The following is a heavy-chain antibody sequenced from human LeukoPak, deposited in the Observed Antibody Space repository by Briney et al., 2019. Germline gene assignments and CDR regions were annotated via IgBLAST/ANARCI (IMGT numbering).Heavy chain of an antibody. V-gene: IGHV1-24*01. Sequence: ASVKVSCKVSGYTLTELSMHWVRQAPGKGLEWMGGFDPEDGETIYAQKFQGRVTMNEDTSTDTAYMELSSLRSEDTAVYYCATAGNVVVPAALRGDAFDIWGQGTMVTVSS. CDR3: ATAGNVVVPAALRGDAFDI. CDR1: GYTLTELS. D-gene: IGHD2-2*01. J-gene: IGHJ3*02. CDR2: FDPEDGET.